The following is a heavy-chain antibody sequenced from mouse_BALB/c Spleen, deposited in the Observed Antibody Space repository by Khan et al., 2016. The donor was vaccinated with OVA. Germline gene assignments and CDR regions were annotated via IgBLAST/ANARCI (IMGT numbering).Heavy chain of an antibody. CDR2: ISGTGIYT. D-gene: IGHD2-10*01. J-gene: IGHJ3*01. Sequence: VQLKESGGGLVKPGGSLKLSCAPSGFAFSSYDMSWVRQTPEKRLEWVATISGTGIYTYYQDSVKGRFTILRDNARDPLYLQMTGLRPEAPALFYCARPSYYGNPWFTYWGQGTLVTVSA. CDR1: GFAFSSYD. V-gene: IGHV5-9*02. CDR3: ARPSYYGNPWFTY.